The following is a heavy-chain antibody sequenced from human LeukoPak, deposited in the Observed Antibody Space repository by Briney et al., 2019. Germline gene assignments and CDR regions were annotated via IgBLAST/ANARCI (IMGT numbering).Heavy chain of an antibody. CDR2: IYYSGST. Sequence: ETVSLTCTVSGGSISSYYWSWIRQPPGKGLEWIGYIYYSGSTNYNPSLKSRVTIPIDTSKNQFSLKLNSVTAADTAVYCCARVLPDLRVVTAIDAFDIWGQGTIHRL. CDR1: GGSISSYY. V-gene: IGHV4-59*01. CDR3: ARVLPDLRVVTAIDAFDI. D-gene: IGHD2-21*02. J-gene: IGHJ3*02.